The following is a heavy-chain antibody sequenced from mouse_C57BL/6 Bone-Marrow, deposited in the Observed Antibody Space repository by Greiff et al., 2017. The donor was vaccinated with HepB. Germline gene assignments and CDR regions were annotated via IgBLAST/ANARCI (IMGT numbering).Heavy chain of an antibody. D-gene: IGHD1-1*01. CDR3: ARGGDYYGSSHWYFDV. CDR1: GYTFTSYW. J-gene: IGHJ1*03. Sequence: QVQLKQSGAELVRPGSSVKLSCKASGYTFTSYWMHWVKQRPIQGLEWIGNIDPSDSETHYNQKFKDKATLTVDKSSSTAYMQLSSLTSEDSAVYYCARGGDYYGSSHWYFDVWGTGTTVTVSS. CDR2: IDPSDSET. V-gene: IGHV1-52*01.